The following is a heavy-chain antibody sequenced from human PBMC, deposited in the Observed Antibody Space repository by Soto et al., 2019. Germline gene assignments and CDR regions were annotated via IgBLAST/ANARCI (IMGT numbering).Heavy chain of an antibody. CDR1: GFTFSLYG. V-gene: IGHV3-30*18. CDR3: AKGRDSTLLRWQYFHN. J-gene: IGHJ4*02. D-gene: IGHD4-4*01. Sequence: QVQLVESGGDVSHSGKSLRLSCAVSGFTFSLYGMHWIRQAPGKGLEWVAFISYEGRNKYYADSVKSRFTISRDNSKNTVSLQMDSLRPEDTAVYYCAKGRDSTLLRWQYFHNWGQGTQVTVSS. CDR2: ISYEGRNK.